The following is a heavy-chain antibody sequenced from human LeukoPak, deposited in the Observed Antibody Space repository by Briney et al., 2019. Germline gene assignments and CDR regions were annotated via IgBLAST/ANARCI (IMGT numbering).Heavy chain of an antibody. CDR2: ISNDGSNI. Sequence: GGSLRLSCAASGFTFSTYGMHWVRQAPGKGLEWVAFISNDGSNIKYADSVKGRFTISRDNSKNTLYLQMNSLRAEDTAVYYCAKDSLLGGFGYWGQGTLVTVSS. V-gene: IGHV3-30*18. D-gene: IGHD1-26*01. CDR1: GFTFSTYG. J-gene: IGHJ4*02. CDR3: AKDSLLGGFGY.